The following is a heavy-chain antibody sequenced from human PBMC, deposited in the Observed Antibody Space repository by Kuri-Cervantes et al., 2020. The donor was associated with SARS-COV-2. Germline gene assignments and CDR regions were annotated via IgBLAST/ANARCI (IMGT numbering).Heavy chain of an antibody. CDR2: IVVGSGNT. V-gene: IGHV1-58*01. CDR3: ARDLTTVVTNYYYYGMDV. D-gene: IGHD4-23*01. J-gene: IGHJ6*02. Sequence: SVKVSCKISGFTFTTSAVQWVRQARGQRLEWIGWIVVGSGNTDYAQKFQERVTITRDMSTSTAYMELSSLRSEDTAVYYCARDLTTVVTNYYYYGMDVWGQGTTVTVSS. CDR1: GFTFTTSA.